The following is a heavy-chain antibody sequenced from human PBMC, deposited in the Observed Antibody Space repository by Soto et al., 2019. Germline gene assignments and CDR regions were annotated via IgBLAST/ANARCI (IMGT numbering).Heavy chain of an antibody. J-gene: IGHJ5*02. V-gene: IGHV1-69*06. CDR1: GGTFSSYA. CDR2: IIPIFGTA. Sequence: QVQLVQSGAEVKKPGSSVKVSCKASGGTFSSYAISWVRQAPGQGLEWMGGIIPIFGTANCAQKFQGRVTITADKSTSTAYMELSSLRSEDTAVYYCARNRRRFTMVRGVQTGFDPWGQGTLVTVSS. D-gene: IGHD3-10*01. CDR3: ARNRRRFTMVRGVQTGFDP.